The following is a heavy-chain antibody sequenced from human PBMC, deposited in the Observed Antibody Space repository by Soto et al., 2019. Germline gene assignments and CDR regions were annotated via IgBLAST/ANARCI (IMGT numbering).Heavy chain of an antibody. D-gene: IGHD3-10*01. Sequence: SVKVSCKASGGTFSSYAISWVRQAPGQGLEWMGGIIPIFGTANYAQKFQGRVTITADESTSTAYMELSSLRSEDTAVYYCARDRVVRGVVLDYYYYGMDVWGQGTTVTVSS. CDR1: GGTFSSYA. CDR2: IIPIFGTA. J-gene: IGHJ6*02. CDR3: ARDRVVRGVVLDYYYYGMDV. V-gene: IGHV1-69*13.